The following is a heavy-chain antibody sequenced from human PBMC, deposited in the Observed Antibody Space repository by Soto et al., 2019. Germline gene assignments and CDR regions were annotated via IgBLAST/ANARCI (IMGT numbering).Heavy chain of an antibody. V-gene: IGHV6-1*01. CDR1: GGSVSSNSAT. Sequence: PSQTLSLTCAISGGSVSSNSATWNWIRQSPSRGLEWLGRTYYRSKWYNDYAVSVKSRITINPDTSKNQFSLHLNSVTPEDTAVYYCAREEILVAYSWFAPWGQGTLVTVSS. J-gene: IGHJ5*02. CDR3: AREEILVAYSWFAP. D-gene: IGHD1-26*01. CDR2: TYYRSKWYN.